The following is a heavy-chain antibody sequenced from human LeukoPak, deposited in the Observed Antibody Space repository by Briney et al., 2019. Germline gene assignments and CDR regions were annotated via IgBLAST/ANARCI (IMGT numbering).Heavy chain of an antibody. Sequence: SETLSLTCAVYGGSFSGYYWSWIRQLPGKGLEWIGYIYYSGSTNYNPSLKSRVTISVDTSKNQFSLRLSSVTAADTAVYYCARVTGYMIEDYFDYWGQGTLVTVSS. CDR3: ARVTGYMIEDYFDY. CDR2: IYYSGST. V-gene: IGHV4-59*01. CDR1: GGSFSGYY. D-gene: IGHD3-22*01. J-gene: IGHJ4*02.